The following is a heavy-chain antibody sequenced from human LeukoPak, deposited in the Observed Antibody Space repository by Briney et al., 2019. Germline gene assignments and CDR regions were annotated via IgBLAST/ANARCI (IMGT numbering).Heavy chain of an antibody. CDR1: GGSFSGYY. CDR2: INHSGST. V-gene: IGHV4-34*01. Sequence: SETLSLTCAVYGGSFSGYYWSWIRQPPGKGLEWIGEINHSGSTNYNPSLKSRVTISVDTSKNQFSLKLSSVTAADTAVYYCARHNNPRIVGATTSFDYWGQGTLVTVSS. D-gene: IGHD1-26*01. CDR3: ARHNNPRIVGATTSFDY. J-gene: IGHJ4*02.